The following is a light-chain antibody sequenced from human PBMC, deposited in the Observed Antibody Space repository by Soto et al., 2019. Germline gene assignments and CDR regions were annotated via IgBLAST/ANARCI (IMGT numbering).Light chain of an antibody. Sequence: QLTQSPSILSASVVDQFTITCLASQIIISFFAWYQRKPGKDPTLLIYDASSLESGVPSRFSGSGSGTEFTLTISSLQPDDFATYYCQQYNSYSQTFGQGTKV. V-gene: IGKV1-5*01. CDR3: QQYNSYSQT. CDR1: QIIISF. CDR2: DAS. J-gene: IGKJ1*01.